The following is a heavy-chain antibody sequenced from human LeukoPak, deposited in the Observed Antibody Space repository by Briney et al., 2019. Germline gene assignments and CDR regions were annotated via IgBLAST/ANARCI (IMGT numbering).Heavy chain of an antibody. CDR1: GFAFGSYN. CDR2: ISYDGGHK. V-gene: IGHV3-30*03. Sequence: PGGSLRLSCAASGFAFGSYNMHWVRQAPGKGLQWVAFISYDGGHKYYPDSVKGRFTISRDNSKNTLYLQMNNLSAEDTAVYYCARGGVSYSTNNWGQGTLVTVSS. D-gene: IGHD1-26*01. CDR3: ARGGVSYSTNN. J-gene: IGHJ4*02.